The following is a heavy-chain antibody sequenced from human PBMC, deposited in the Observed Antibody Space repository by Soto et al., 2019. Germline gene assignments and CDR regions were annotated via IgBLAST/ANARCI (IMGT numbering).Heavy chain of an antibody. CDR3: AKDAYYGSGSYPRPHYYYYGMDV. CDR1: GFTFSSCA. Sequence: EVQLLESGGGLVQPGGSLRLSCAASGFTFSSCAMSWVRQAPGKGLEWVSAISGSGGSTYYADSVKGRFTISRDNSKNTLYLQMNSLRAEDTAVYYCAKDAYYGSGSYPRPHYYYYGMDVWGQGTTVTVSS. J-gene: IGHJ6*02. CDR2: ISGSGGST. V-gene: IGHV3-23*01. D-gene: IGHD3-10*01.